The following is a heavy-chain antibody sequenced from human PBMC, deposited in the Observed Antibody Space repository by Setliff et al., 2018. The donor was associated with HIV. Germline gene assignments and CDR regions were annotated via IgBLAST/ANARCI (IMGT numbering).Heavy chain of an antibody. CDR2: IYYSGST. CDR3: ARAGYNSRPYYFDY. J-gene: IGHJ4*02. CDR1: GGSFSTYY. D-gene: IGHD6-13*01. V-gene: IGHV4-59*01. Sequence: SETLSLTCTVSGGSFSTYYWSWIRQPPGKGLEWIGYIYYSGSTSYNPSLKSRVTVSIDTSKTQFSLKLNSVTAADTAVYYCARAGYNSRPYYFDYWVQGTLVTVSS.